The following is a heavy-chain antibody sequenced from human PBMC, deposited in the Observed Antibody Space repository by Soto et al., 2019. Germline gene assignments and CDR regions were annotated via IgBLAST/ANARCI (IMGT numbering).Heavy chain of an antibody. CDR2: IYTSGST. J-gene: IGHJ4*02. CDR1: GGSISSYY. CDR3: ARSGREAPDYGDSAYYFDY. D-gene: IGHD4-17*01. Sequence: SSETLSLTCTVSGGSISSYYWSWIRQPAGKGLEWIGRIYTSGSTNYNPSLKSRVTMSVDTSKNQFSLKLSSVTAADTAVYYCARSGREAPDYGDSAYYFDYWGQGTLVTVSS. V-gene: IGHV4-4*07.